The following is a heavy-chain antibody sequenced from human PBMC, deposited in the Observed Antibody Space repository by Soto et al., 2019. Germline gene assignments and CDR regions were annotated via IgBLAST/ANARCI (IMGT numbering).Heavy chain of an antibody. CDR3: ARGALRAYYLDY. CDR2: IKGDESNT. CDR1: GFTFSTYW. D-gene: IGHD3-10*01. V-gene: IGHV3-74*01. Sequence: EAQLVESGGGLDQPGGSRRLSCAASGFTFSTYWMHWVRQAPGGGLVWVSRIKGDESNTNYADSVKGRFTISRDNAKNTVYLQMNSLRAEDTAIYYCARGALRAYYLDYWGQGVLVIVSS. J-gene: IGHJ4*02.